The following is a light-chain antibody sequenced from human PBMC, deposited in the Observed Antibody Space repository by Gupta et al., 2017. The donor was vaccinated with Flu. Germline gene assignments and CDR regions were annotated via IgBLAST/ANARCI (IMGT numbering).Light chain of an antibody. CDR1: QSISNW. J-gene: IGKJ1*01. Sequence: DIQMTQSPSTLSASVGDRVTITCRASQSISNWLAWYQQKPGKAPNLLISKASSLESGVPSRFGSSGSGTEFTLTISSLQPDDFATYYCQQYNTYPWAFGQGTKVEV. CDR3: QQYNTYPWA. CDR2: KAS. V-gene: IGKV1-5*03.